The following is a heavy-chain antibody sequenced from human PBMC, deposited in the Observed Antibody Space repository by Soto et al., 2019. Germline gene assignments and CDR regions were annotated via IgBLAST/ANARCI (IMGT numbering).Heavy chain of an antibody. CDR1: GASISSGHYY. D-gene: IGHD1-26*01. Sequence: QVRLQESGPGLVKPSQTLSQTCTVSGASISSGHYYWTWIRQLPGKGLEWIGSIYNSETTHYNPSLTSRLTISIDTSANQFSLKLSSVTAADTVIYYCALALGPTTGLDYWGQGTLITVSA. J-gene: IGHJ4*02. CDR2: IYNSETT. CDR3: ALALGPTTGLDY. V-gene: IGHV4-31*04.